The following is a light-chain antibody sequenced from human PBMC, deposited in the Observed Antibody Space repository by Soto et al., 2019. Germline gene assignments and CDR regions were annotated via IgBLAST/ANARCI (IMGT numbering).Light chain of an antibody. V-gene: IGKV3-20*01. J-gene: IGKJ4*01. CDR2: DAS. CDR3: HQYAAAPLT. CDR1: QSVGRNY. Sequence: EIVLTQSPGTLSLSPGERATLSCRASQSVGRNYLAWFQQKPGQAPSLLIYDASSRATGIPDRFSGSGSGTDFTLSISRLEPEDFAVFYCHQYAAAPLTFGGGTKVEIK.